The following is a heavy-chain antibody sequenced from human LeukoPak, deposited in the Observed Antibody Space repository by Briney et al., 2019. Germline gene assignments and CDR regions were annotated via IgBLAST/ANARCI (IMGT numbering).Heavy chain of an antibody. Sequence: GGSLRLSCTASGFTFGDYAMSWFRQAPGKGLEWVGFIRSKAYGGTTEYAASVKGRFTISRDDSKSIAYLQMNSLKTEDTAVYYCTRTYYYDSSGYINFVYWGQGTLVTVSS. CDR2: IRSKAYGGTT. CDR1: GFTFGDYA. V-gene: IGHV3-49*03. D-gene: IGHD3-22*01. J-gene: IGHJ4*02. CDR3: TRTYYYDSSGYINFVY.